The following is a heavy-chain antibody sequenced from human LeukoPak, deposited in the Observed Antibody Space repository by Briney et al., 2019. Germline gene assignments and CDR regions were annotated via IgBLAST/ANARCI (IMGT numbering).Heavy chain of an antibody. V-gene: IGHV3-15*01. CDR2: IKSRTDGGTT. Sequence: GGSLRLSCAGSGFTFSSAWMTWVRQTPGKGLEWVGHIKSRTDGGTTDYAAPVEGRFTVSRDDSTNTVYLQMNSLKTEDSAVYYCATEFYRNGYNYWGQGTLVTVSS. D-gene: IGHD5-24*01. CDR1: GFTFSSAW. J-gene: IGHJ4*02. CDR3: ATEFYRNGYNY.